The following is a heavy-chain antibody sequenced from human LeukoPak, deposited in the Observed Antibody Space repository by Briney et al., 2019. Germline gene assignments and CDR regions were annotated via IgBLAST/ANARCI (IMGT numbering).Heavy chain of an antibody. Sequence: SETLSLTCTVSGGPISSYYWSWIRQPAGKGLEWIGRIYTSGSTNYNPSLKSRVTMSVDTSQNQFSLKLSSVTAADTAVYYCASSPSTVVDFDYWGQGTLVTVSS. CDR3: ASSPSTVVDFDY. V-gene: IGHV4-4*07. CDR1: GGPISSYY. D-gene: IGHD2-15*01. CDR2: IYTSGST. J-gene: IGHJ4*02.